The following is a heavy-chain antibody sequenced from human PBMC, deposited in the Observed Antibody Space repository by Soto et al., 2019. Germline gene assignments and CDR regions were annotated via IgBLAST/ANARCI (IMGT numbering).Heavy chain of an antibody. CDR3: ARLIGNSWLDS. J-gene: IGHJ5*01. D-gene: IGHD2-8*01. V-gene: IGHV6-1*01. Sequence: QVQLQQSGPGLVKPSQTLSLTCAISGDSVSTNSATWDGIRQSPSRGLEWLGRTYYRSKWYNDYAVSVKGRITINPDTSNNQLSLQLNSVTPDDTAVYYCARLIGNSWLDSWGQGTLVTGSS. CDR2: TYYRSKWYN. CDR1: GDSVSTNSAT.